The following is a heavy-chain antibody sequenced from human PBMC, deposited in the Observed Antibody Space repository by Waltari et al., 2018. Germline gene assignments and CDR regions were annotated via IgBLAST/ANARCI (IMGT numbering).Heavy chain of an antibody. J-gene: IGHJ5*02. D-gene: IGHD6-6*01. Sequence: QVQLVQSGAAVKKPGSAVKVACKASGGTLSSYPISWLRHAPGQGLEWMVRIITFLDRTNYAQKFQDRVTITADKSTNTAYMELSRLTSDDTAVYYCARPTGDATSSSNWFDPWGQGTLVTVSS. CDR3: ARPTGDATSSSNWFDP. V-gene: IGHV1-69*04. CDR1: GGTLSSYP. CDR2: IITFLDRT.